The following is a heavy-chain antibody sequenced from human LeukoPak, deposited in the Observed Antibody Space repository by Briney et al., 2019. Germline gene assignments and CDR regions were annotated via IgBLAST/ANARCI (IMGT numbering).Heavy chain of an antibody. Sequence: ASVKVSFKASGYTFINYYLHWVRQAPRQGLEWMGIINPSSGGTSYAQKFQGRVTMTRATSTSTVYMELSSLRPEDTAVYYCARDPSYCGGDCYAFDIWGQGTMVTVSS. D-gene: IGHD2-21*02. CDR1: GYTFINYY. CDR3: ARDPSYCGGDCYAFDI. J-gene: IGHJ3*02. CDR2: INPSSGGT. V-gene: IGHV1-46*01.